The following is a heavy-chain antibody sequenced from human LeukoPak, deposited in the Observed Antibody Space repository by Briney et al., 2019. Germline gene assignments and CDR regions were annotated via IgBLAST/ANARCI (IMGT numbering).Heavy chain of an antibody. CDR3: ASGGLGIRKFYSDPFHY. CDR2: IYSAGSR. V-gene: IGHV3-53*01. D-gene: IGHD7-27*01. J-gene: IGHJ4*02. CDR1: GLTVSSNY. Sequence: GGSLRLSCAASGLTVSSNYMSWVRQAPGKGLEWVSIIYSAGSRYYADSVRGRFTISRDDSKNTMSLQMNSLRAEDSAVYYCASGGLGIRKFYSDPFHYWGQGTLVTVSS.